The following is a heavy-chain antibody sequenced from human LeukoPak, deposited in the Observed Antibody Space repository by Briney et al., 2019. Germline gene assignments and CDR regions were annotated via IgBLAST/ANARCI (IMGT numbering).Heavy chain of an antibody. D-gene: IGHD6-6*01. J-gene: IGHJ4*02. V-gene: IGHV3-33*01. Sequence: GGSLRLSCAASGYTFSSHGIHWVRQAPGKGLERVALIWFDGSKKYYADAVKGRFTISRDNSKNTAYLEMNSLRVEDTAVYYCARLLGQLVGYWGQGTLVSVSS. CDR2: IWFDGSKK. CDR3: ARLLGQLVGY. CDR1: GYTFSSHG.